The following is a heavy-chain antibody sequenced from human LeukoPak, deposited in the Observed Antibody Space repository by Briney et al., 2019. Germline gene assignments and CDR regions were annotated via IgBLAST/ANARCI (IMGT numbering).Heavy chain of an antibody. CDR1: GYSFTSYW. CDR2: IYPDDSDT. D-gene: IGHD2-2*01. Sequence: GESLKISCKGSGYSFTSYWIGWVRQMPGKGLEWMGIIYPDDSDTRYSPSFQGQVTISADKSISTAYLQWSSLKASDIAMYYCARRRYCSSTSCDFDYWGQGTLVTVSS. V-gene: IGHV5-51*01. J-gene: IGHJ4*02. CDR3: ARRRYCSSTSCDFDY.